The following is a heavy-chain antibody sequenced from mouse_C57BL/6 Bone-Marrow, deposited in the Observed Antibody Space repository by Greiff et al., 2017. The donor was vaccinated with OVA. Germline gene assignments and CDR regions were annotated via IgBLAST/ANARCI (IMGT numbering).Heavy chain of an antibody. CDR3: ARFGGGYFFAY. D-gene: IGHD2-3*01. Sequence: VKLQESGAELARPGASVKLSCKASGYTFTSYGISWVKQRTGQGLEWIGEIYPRSGNTYYNEKFKGKATLTADKSSSTAYMELRSLTSEDSAVYFGARFGGGYFFAYWGQGTLVTVSA. CDR2: IYPRSGNT. J-gene: IGHJ3*01. V-gene: IGHV1-81*01. CDR1: GYTFTSYG.